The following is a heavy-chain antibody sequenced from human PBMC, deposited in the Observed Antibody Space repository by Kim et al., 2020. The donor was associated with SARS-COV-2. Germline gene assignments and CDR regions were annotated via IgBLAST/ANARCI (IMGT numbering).Heavy chain of an antibody. CDR3: ARGGSRKIYYDSSGHTWFDP. CDR1: GGSISSYY. J-gene: IGHJ5*02. Sequence: SETLSLTCTVSGGSISSYYWSWIRQPPGKGLEWIGYIYYSGSTNYNPSLKSRVTISVDTSKNQFSLKLSSVTAADTAVYYCARGGSRKIYYDSSGHTWFDPWGQGTLVTVSS. V-gene: IGHV4-59*13. D-gene: IGHD3-22*01. CDR2: IYYSGST.